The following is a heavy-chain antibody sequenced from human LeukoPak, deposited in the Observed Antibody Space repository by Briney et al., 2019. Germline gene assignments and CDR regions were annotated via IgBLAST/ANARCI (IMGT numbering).Heavy chain of an antibody. CDR3: ARGGGSSGYHYPHARRVGAFDI. D-gene: IGHD3-22*01. V-gene: IGHV5-51*01. J-gene: IGHJ3*02. CDR2: IYPGDSDT. CDR1: GYSFTSYW. Sequence: GESLKISCKGSGYSFTSYWIGWVRQMPGKGLEWMGIIYPGDSDTRYSPSFQGQVTISADKSISTAYLQWSSLKASDTAMYYCARGGGSSGYHYPHARRVGAFDIWGQGTMVTVSS.